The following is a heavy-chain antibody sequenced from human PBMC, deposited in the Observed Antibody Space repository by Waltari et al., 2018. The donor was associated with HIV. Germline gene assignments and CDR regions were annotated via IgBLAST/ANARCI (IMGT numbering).Heavy chain of an antibody. D-gene: IGHD2-15*01. V-gene: IGHV3-48*04. Sequence: EVQLVESGGGLVQPGGSLRLACAASGFTFRSCRLTWVRQAPGKGLEWVSYISSTSNTIYYADSVKGRFTVSRDNAKNSLSLQMNSLRAEDTAVYFCAKEVVALPHYYYYGLDVWGQGTTVTVSS. J-gene: IGHJ6*02. CDR1: GFTFRSCR. CDR2: ISSTSNTI. CDR3: AKEVVALPHYYYYGLDV.